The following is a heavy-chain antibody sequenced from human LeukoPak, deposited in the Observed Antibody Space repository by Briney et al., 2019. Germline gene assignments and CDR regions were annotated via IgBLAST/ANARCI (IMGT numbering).Heavy chain of an antibody. CDR1: GFTFSSYA. CDR3: ARDRDGDYPYYYYGMDV. Sequence: GGSLRLSCAASGFTFSSYAMSWVRQAPGKGLEWVSVIYSGGSTYYADSVKGRFTISRDNSKNTLYLQMNSLRAEDTAVYYCARDRDGDYPYYYYGMDVWGQGTTVTVSS. V-gene: IGHV3-66*01. J-gene: IGHJ6*02. CDR2: IYSGGST. D-gene: IGHD5-24*01.